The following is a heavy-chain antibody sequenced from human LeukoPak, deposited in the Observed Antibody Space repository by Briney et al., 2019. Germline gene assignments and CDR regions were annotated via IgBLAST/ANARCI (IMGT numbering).Heavy chain of an antibody. J-gene: IGHJ4*02. CDR1: GGSISSSSYY. D-gene: IGHD2-2*01. V-gene: IGHV4-39*01. CDR2: IYYSGST. CDR3: ARHLVVPAASGGFDY. Sequence: SETLSLTCTVSGGSISSSSYYWGWIRQPPGKGLEWIGSIYYSGSTYYNPSLKSRVTISVDTSKNQFSLKLSSVTAADTAVYYCARHLVVPAASGGFDYWGQGTLVTVSS.